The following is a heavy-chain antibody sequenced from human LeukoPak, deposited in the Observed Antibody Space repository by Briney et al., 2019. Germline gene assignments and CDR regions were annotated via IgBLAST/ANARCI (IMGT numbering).Heavy chain of an antibody. Sequence: ASVKVSCTTSGYIFTNFGISWVRQAPGQGLEWMGWISAYNGNANSAQKFQGRLTMTTDTSTTTAYLELRSLRSDDTAVYYCARLGSSWNEIDYWGQGTLVTVSS. CDR2: ISAYNGNA. J-gene: IGHJ4*02. CDR3: ARLGSSWNEIDY. D-gene: IGHD6-13*01. V-gene: IGHV1-18*01. CDR1: GYIFTNFG.